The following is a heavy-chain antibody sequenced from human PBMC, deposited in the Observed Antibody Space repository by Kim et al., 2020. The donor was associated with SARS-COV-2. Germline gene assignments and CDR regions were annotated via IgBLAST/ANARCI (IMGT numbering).Heavy chain of an antibody. CDR3: ARALYSSPNWFDP. D-gene: IGHD6-13*01. V-gene: IGHV4-38-2*02. CDR2: IYHSGST. J-gene: IGHJ5*02. CDR1: GYSISSGYY. Sequence: SETLSLTCTVSGYSISSGYYWGWIRQPPGKGLEWIGSIYHSGSTYYNPSLKSRVTISVDTSKNQFSLKLSSVTAADTAVYYCARALYSSPNWFDPWGQGTLVTVSS.